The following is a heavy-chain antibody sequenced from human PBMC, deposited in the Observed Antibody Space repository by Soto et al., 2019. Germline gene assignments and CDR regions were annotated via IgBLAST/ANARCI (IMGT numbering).Heavy chain of an antibody. J-gene: IGHJ3*02. CDR1: GVSISSTSYN. D-gene: IGHD2-2*01. CDR3: ARGGYCSSTSCFNDAFDI. V-gene: IGHV4-39*07. Sequence: SETLSLTCNVSGVSISSTSYNWGWIRQPPRTGLEWIGEINHSATTNYNPSLKSRITISVDTSKNQFSLRLSSVTAADTAVYYCARGGYCSSTSCFNDAFDIWGQGTMVT. CDR2: INHSATT.